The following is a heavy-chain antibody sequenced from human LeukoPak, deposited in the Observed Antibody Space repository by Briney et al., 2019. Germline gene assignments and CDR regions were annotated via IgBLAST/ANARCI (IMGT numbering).Heavy chain of an antibody. CDR3: ARAFLGSGSYYLRWDGDMGYYFDY. CDR1: EYTFTSYY. CDR2: INPSGGST. D-gene: IGHD1-26*01. Sequence: ASVKVSRKASEYTFTSYYMHWVRQAPGQGLEWMGIINPSGGSTSYAQKFQGRVTMTRDTSTSTVYMELSSLRAEDMAVYYCARAFLGSGSYYLRWDGDMGYYFDYWGQGTLVTVSS. V-gene: IGHV1-46*01. J-gene: IGHJ4*02.